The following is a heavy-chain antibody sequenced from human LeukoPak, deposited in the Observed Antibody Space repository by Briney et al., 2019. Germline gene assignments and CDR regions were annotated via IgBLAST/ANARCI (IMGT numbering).Heavy chain of an antibody. CDR2: IYYSGST. CDR3: ARDNLAVAGTPFDY. D-gene: IGHD6-19*01. J-gene: IGHJ4*02. CDR1: GGSISSYY. Sequence: SETLSLTCTVSGGSISSYYWSWIRQPPGKGLEWIGYIYYSGSTNYNPSLKSRVTISVDTSKNQFSLKLSSVTAADTAVYYCARDNLAVAGTPFDYWGQGTLVTVSS. V-gene: IGHV4-59*01.